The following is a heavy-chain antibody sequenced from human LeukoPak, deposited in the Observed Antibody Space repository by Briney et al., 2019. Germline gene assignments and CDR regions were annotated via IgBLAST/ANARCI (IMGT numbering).Heavy chain of an antibody. J-gene: IGHJ3*02. Sequence: GGSLRLSCAASGSTFSSYEMNWVRQAPGKGLEWVSYISSSGSTIYYADSVKGRFTISRDNAKNSLYLQMNSLRAEDTAVYYCARESAITIFGVVTRDAFDIWGQGTMVTVSS. D-gene: IGHD3-3*01. CDR3: ARESAITIFGVVTRDAFDI. CDR1: GSTFSSYE. V-gene: IGHV3-48*03. CDR2: ISSSGSTI.